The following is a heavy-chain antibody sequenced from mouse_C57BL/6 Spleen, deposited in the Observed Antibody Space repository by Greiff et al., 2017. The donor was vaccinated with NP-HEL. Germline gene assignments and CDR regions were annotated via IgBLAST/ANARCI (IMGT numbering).Heavy chain of an antibody. CDR3: ARSLPSPLDY. J-gene: IGHJ2*01. V-gene: IGHV1-82*01. CDR2: IYPGDGDT. Sequence: QVQLQQSGPELVKPGASVKISCKASGYAFSSSWMNWVKQRPGKGLEWIGRIYPGDGDTNYNGKFKGKATLTADKSSSTAYMQLSSLTSEDSAVYFGARSLPSPLDYWGQGTTLTVSS. CDR1: GYAFSSSW. D-gene: IGHD5-5*01.